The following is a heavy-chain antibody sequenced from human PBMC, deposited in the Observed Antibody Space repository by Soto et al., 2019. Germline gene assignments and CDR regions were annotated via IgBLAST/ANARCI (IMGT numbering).Heavy chain of an antibody. CDR3: ASYCRGSGSSCDSGY. D-gene: IGHD2-15*01. Sequence: QVQLQESGPGLVKPSQTLSLTCTVSGGSVSIGDYYWSWIRQPPGKGLEWIGYIYYSGSTYYNPSLKSRVTISVDTSKNQFSLKLSSVTAADTAVYYCASYCRGSGSSCDSGYWGQGTLVTVSS. CDR2: IYYSGST. CDR1: GGSVSIGDYY. V-gene: IGHV4-30-4*01. J-gene: IGHJ4*02.